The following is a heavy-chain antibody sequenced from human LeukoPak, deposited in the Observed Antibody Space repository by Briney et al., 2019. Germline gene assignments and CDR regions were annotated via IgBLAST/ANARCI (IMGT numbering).Heavy chain of an antibody. CDR1: GFIFSSCW. V-gene: IGHV3-11*01. J-gene: IGHJ4*02. CDR2: ISRGGNTI. Sequence: GGSLRLSCAASGFIFSSCWVSWIRQAPGKGLEWVSYISRGGNTIYYADSVKGRFTISRDNAKNSLYLQMNSLRAEDTAVYFCARGGPYIGVAGIDYWGQGTLVTVSS. D-gene: IGHD6-19*01. CDR3: ARGGPYIGVAGIDY.